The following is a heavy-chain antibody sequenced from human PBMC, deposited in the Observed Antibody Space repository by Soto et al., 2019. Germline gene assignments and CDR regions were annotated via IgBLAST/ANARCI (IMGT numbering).Heavy chain of an antibody. CDR3: ARGGSGYVWFYEY. CDR1: GGLFTSYA. D-gene: IGHD3-22*01. Sequence: SVKVSCKDTGGLFTSYAVSWVRQAPGQGLEWMGGIIPVFDTVYYAQKFQGRVTITADESTNTAYMELSSLRSEDTAMYYCARGGSGYVWFYEYWGQGPLVTVSS. J-gene: IGHJ4*02. V-gene: IGHV1-69*13. CDR2: IIPVFDTV.